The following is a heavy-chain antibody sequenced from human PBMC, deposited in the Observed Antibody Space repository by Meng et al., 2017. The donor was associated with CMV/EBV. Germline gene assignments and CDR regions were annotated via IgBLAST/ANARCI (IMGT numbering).Heavy chain of an antibody. J-gene: IGHJ4*02. D-gene: IGHD2-2*01. V-gene: IGHV4-39*07. Sequence: SETLSLTCTVSGGSISSSSYYWGWIRQPPGKGLEWIGSIYYSGSTYYNPSLKSRVTISADTSKNQFSLKLSSVTAADTAVYYCARDTIVVVPAASGGFDYWGQGTLVTVSS. CDR2: IYYSGST. CDR1: GGSISSSSYY. CDR3: ARDTIVVVPAASGGFDY.